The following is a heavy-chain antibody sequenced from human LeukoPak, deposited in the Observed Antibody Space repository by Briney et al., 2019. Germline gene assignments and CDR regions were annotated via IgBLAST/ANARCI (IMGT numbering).Heavy chain of an antibody. D-gene: IGHD4-17*01. CDR2: ISGSDDKT. CDR3: AKGRGTTVTSAANY. Sequence: GGSLRLSCAASGFTFSSYAMSWVRQAPGKGLEWVSSISGSDDKTYYADSVKDRFTIPRDNSKNTLSLQMNSLRAEDTAVYYCAKGRGTTVTSAANYWGQGTLVTVSS. CDR1: GFTFSSYA. J-gene: IGHJ4*02. V-gene: IGHV3-23*01.